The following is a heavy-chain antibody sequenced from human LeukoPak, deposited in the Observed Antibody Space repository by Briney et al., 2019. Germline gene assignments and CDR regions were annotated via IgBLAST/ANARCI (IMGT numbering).Heavy chain of an antibody. J-gene: IGHJ3*02. D-gene: IGHD1-26*01. V-gene: IGHV3-53*01. CDR1: GFTVSSNY. CDR2: TYSGGST. Sequence: PGGSLRLSCAASGFTVSSNYMSWVRQAPGKGLEWVSVTYSGGSTYYADSVKGRFTISRDNSKNTLYLQMNSLRAEDTAVYYCASKKSYRWAAFDIWGQGTMVTVSS. CDR3: ASKKSYRWAAFDI.